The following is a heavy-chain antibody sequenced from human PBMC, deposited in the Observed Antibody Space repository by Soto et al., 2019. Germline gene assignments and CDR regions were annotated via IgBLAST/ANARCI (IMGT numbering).Heavy chain of an antibody. CDR3: ARHIGVTGTRGFDY. Sequence: QVQLQQSGPGLVKPSETLSLTCAVSGASINDNNWWSWVRQTTGKGLEWIGEVVHWGTTNYNPSLRSRVTISMDKPNKQISLTLSSVTAADSALNYCARHIGVTGTRGFDYWGQGTLVTVSS. J-gene: IGHJ4*02. CDR1: GASINDNNW. CDR2: VVHWGTT. V-gene: IGHV4-4*02. D-gene: IGHD6-19*01.